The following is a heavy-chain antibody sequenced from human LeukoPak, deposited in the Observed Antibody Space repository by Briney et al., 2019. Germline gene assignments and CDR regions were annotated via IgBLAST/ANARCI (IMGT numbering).Heavy chain of an antibody. CDR3: ARYYGGSFGYYFDY. V-gene: IGHV4-30-4*01. Sequence: SETLSLTCTVSGGSISSGDYYWSWIRQPPGKGLEWIGYIYYSGSTYYNPSLKSRVTISVDTSKNQFSLKLSSETAADTAVYYCARYYGGSFGYYFDYWGQGTLVTVSS. CDR1: GGSISSGDYY. J-gene: IGHJ4*02. D-gene: IGHD4-23*01. CDR2: IYYSGST.